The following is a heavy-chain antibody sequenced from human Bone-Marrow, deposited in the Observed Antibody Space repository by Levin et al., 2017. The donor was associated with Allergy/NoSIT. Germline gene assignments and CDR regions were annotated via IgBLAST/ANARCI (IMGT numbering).Heavy chain of an antibody. J-gene: IGHJ6*03. CDR2: ISYDGSNK. Sequence: PGGSLRLSCAASGFTFSSYAMHWVRQAPGKGLEWVAVISYDGSNKYYADSVKGRFTISRDNSKNTLYLQMNSLRAEDTAVYYCAKDGYSSSWYRGIHYYMDVWGKGTTVTVSS. CDR1: GFTFSSYA. CDR3: AKDGYSSSWYRGIHYYMDV. D-gene: IGHD6-13*01. V-gene: IGHV3-30-3*01.